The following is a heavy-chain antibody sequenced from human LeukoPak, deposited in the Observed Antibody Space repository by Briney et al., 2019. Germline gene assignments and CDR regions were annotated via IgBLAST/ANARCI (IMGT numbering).Heavy chain of an antibody. CDR2: IKQDGSEK. CDR1: GFTFNTFG. Sequence: GGSLRLSCAASGFTFNTFGMTWLRQAPGKGPEWVANIKQDGSEKDYLDSVKGRFTISRDNARNSLYLQMNSLRAEDTAVYYCARIGRDYGDYFDYWGQGTLVTVSS. V-gene: IGHV3-7*05. CDR3: ARIGRDYGDYFDY. J-gene: IGHJ4*02. D-gene: IGHD4-17*01.